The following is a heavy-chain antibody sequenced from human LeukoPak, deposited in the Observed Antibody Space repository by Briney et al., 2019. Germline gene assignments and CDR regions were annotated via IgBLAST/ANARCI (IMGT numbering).Heavy chain of an antibody. Sequence: SETLSLTCTVSGYSISSGYYWGWIRQPPGKGLEWIGSIYHSGSTYYNPSLKSRVTISVDTSKNQFSLKLSSVTAADTAVYYCARRIVGAQYYFDYWGQGTLVTVSS. CDR1: GYSISSGYY. D-gene: IGHD1-26*01. V-gene: IGHV4-38-2*02. CDR3: ARRIVGAQYYFDY. CDR2: IYHSGST. J-gene: IGHJ4*02.